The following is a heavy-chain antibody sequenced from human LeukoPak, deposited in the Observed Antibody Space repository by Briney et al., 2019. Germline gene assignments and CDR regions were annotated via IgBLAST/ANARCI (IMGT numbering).Heavy chain of an antibody. CDR3: ARTSVTTGLDY. J-gene: IGHJ4*02. Sequence: GGSPRLSCAASGFTFDDYGMSWVRQAPGKGLEWVSGINWNGGSTGYADSVKGRFTISRDNAKNSLYLQMNSLRAEDTALYHCARTSVTTGLDYWGQGTLVTVSS. CDR2: INWNGGST. V-gene: IGHV3-20*01. CDR1: GFTFDDYG. D-gene: IGHD4-17*01.